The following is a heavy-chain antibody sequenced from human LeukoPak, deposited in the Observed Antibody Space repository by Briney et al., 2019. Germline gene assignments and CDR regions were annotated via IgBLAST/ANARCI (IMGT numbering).Heavy chain of an antibody. D-gene: IGHD4-17*01. CDR2: IYPGDSDT. J-gene: IGHJ4*02. Sequence: GESLKISCKVSGYTFTSQWIGWVRQMPGKGLEWMGIIYPGDSDTRYSPSFQGQVTISADKSISTAYLQWGSLKASDTAMYYCARRHGYGDPYYFDFWGQGTLVTVSS. CDR3: ARRHGYGDPYYFDF. V-gene: IGHV5-51*01. CDR1: GYTFTSQW.